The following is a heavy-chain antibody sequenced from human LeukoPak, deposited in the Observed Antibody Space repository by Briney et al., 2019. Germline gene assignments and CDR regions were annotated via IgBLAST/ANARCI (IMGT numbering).Heavy chain of an antibody. CDR2: ISYDGSNK. V-gene: IGHV3-30*18. CDR1: RFTFSSYG. D-gene: IGHD6-19*01. Sequence: PGGSLRLSCAASRFTFSSYGMHWVRQAPGKGLEWVAVISYDGSNKYYADSVKGRFTISRDNSKNTLYLQMNSLRAEDTAVYYCAKDKQWLVRGGGITFDYWGQGTLATVSS. CDR3: AKDKQWLVRGGGITFDY. J-gene: IGHJ4*02.